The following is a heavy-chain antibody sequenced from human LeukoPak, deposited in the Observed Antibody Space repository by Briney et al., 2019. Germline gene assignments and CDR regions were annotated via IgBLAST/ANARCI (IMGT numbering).Heavy chain of an antibody. J-gene: IGHJ4*02. Sequence: SETLSLTCAVYGGSFSGYYWSWIRQPPGKGLEWIGEINHSGSTNYNPSLKSRVTISVDTSKNQFSLKLSSVTAADTAVYYCARPGYDILTGYTYYFDYWGQGTLVTVSS. V-gene: IGHV4-34*01. CDR1: GGSFSGYY. CDR2: INHSGST. D-gene: IGHD3-9*01. CDR3: ARPGYDILTGYTYYFDY.